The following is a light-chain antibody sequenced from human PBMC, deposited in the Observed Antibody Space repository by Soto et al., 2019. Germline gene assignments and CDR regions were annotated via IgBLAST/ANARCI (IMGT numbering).Light chain of an antibody. CDR1: QSISSF. CDR3: QQSYTTPLT. Sequence: DIQMTQSPPSLSAAVGDRVTITCRASQSISSFLNWYQQKPGKVPKLLIYAASSLQSGVPSRFSGSGSGTDFTLTISSLQPEDFATYYCQQSYTTPLTFGGGTKVEI. V-gene: IGKV1-39*01. J-gene: IGKJ4*01. CDR2: AAS.